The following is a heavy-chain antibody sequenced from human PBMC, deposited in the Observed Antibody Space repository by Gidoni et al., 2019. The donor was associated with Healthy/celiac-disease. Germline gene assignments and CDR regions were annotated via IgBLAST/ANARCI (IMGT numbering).Heavy chain of an antibody. V-gene: IGHV3-33*01. CDR2: IWYDGSNK. D-gene: IGHD3-22*01. CDR1: GFTFSSYG. Sequence: QVQLVESGGGVVQPGRSLRLSCAASGFTFSSYGMHWVRQAPGKGLEWVAVIWYDGSNKYYADSVKGRFTISRDNSKNTLYLQMNSLRAEDTAVYYCARRSGSGYHEVFDYWGQGTLVTVSS. J-gene: IGHJ4*02. CDR3: ARRSGSGYHEVFDY.